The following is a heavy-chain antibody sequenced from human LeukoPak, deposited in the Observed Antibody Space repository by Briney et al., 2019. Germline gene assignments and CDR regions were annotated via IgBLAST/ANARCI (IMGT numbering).Heavy chain of an antibody. CDR3: ASLLGDFWSGYYFNPTQNMDV. CDR1: GFTFSSYA. Sequence: GGSLRLSCAASGFTFSSYAMPWVRQAPGKGLEWVAVISYDGSNKYYADSVKGRFTISRDNSKNTLYLQMNSLRAEDTAVYYCASLLGDFWSGYYFNPTQNMDVWGQGTTVTVSS. V-gene: IGHV3-30-3*01. CDR2: ISYDGSNK. D-gene: IGHD3-3*01. J-gene: IGHJ6*02.